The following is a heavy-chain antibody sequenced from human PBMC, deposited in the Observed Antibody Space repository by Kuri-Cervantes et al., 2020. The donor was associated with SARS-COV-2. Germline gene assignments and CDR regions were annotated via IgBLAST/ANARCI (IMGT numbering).Heavy chain of an antibody. Sequence: GESLKISCAASGFTFSSYSMNWVRQAPGKGLEWVSSISSSSSYIYYADSVKGRFTISRDNAKNSLYLQMNSLRDEDTAVYYCASTMGDFWSGYFYWGQGTLVTVSS. CDR3: ASTMGDFWSGYFY. CDR2: ISSSSSYI. CDR1: GFTFSSYS. D-gene: IGHD3-3*01. V-gene: IGHV3-21*01. J-gene: IGHJ4*02.